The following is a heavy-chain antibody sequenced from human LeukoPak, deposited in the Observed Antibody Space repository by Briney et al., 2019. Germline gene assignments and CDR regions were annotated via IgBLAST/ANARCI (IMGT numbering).Heavy chain of an antibody. CDR1: GGSISSSNW. CDR2: IYHSGST. D-gene: IGHD3-22*01. Sequence: RTSETLSLTCAVSGGSISSSNWWSWVRQPPGKGLEWIGEIYHSGSTNYNPSLKSRVTISVDKSKNRFSLKLSSVTAADTAVYYCAREAYYYDSSGYCLDYWGQGTLVTVSS. V-gene: IGHV4-4*02. CDR3: AREAYYYDSSGYCLDY. J-gene: IGHJ4*02.